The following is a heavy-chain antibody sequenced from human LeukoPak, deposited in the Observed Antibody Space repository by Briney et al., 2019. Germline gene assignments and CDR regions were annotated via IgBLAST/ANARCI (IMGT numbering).Heavy chain of an antibody. CDR1: GGSISSSSYY. V-gene: IGHV4-39*01. D-gene: IGHD2-2*01. Sequence: PSETLSLTWTVSGGSISSSSYYWGWIRQPPGKGLEWIGIIYYSGSTYYNPSLKSRLTISVDTSKNQFSQKLSPVTATDTAVYYCARRGYCSSTICYEDWFDPWGQGTLVTVSS. J-gene: IGHJ5*02. CDR3: ARRGYCSSTICYEDWFDP. CDR2: IYYSGST.